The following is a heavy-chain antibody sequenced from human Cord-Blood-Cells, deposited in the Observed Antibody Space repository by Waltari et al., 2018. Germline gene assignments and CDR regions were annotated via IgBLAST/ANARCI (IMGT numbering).Heavy chain of an antibody. CDR2: IIPILGIA. CDR1: GGTFSSYA. V-gene: IGHV1-69*09. J-gene: IGHJ4*02. CDR3: ARDKEGSYGYFFDY. D-gene: IGHD5-18*01. Sequence: QVQLVQSGAEVKKPGSSVKVSCKASGGTFSSYAISWVRQAPGQGLEWMGRIIPILGIANYAQKFQGRVTITADKSTSTAYMELCSLRSEDTAVYYCARDKEGSYGYFFDYWGQGTLVTVSS.